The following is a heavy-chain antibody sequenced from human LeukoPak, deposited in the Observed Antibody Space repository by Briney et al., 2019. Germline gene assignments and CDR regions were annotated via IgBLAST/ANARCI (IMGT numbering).Heavy chain of an antibody. CDR2: IYHSGST. CDR3: ARDSGATIDY. Sequence: SEXXSLTCAVYGGSLSXHDWSWXRQPPGKGLEWIGYIYHSGSTYYNPSLKSRVTISVDRSKNQFSLKLSSVTAADTAVYYCARDSGATIDYWGQGTLVTVSS. D-gene: IGHD1-26*01. CDR1: GGSLSXHD. J-gene: IGHJ4*02. V-gene: IGHV4-34*01.